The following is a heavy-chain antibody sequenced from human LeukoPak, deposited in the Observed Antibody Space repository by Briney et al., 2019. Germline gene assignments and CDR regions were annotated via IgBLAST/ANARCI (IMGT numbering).Heavy chain of an antibody. J-gene: IGHJ4*02. CDR1: GFTFSDYY. V-gene: IGHV3-72*01. CDR3: TRGLSGTWRGYFDG. Sequence: PGGSLRLSCAASGFTFSDYYMDWVRQAPGKGLEWVGRSRDKANRHTTEYAASVKGRFTISRDDSENSLYLQMNSLKTEDTAVYYCTRGLSGTWRGYFDGWGQGTLVTVSS. D-gene: IGHD1-26*01. CDR2: SRDKANRHTT.